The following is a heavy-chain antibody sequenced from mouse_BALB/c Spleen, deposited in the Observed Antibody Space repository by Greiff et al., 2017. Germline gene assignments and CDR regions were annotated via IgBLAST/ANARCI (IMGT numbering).Heavy chain of an antibody. D-gene: IGHD1-1*01. CDR1: GYTFTSYY. J-gene: IGHJ2*01. CDR2: IYPGNVNT. Sequence: QVQLQQSGPELVKPGASVRLSCKASGYTFTSYYIHWVKQRPGQGLEWIGWIYPGNVNTKYYENFKGKATLTADKSSSTVYMQLSSLTSEDSAVYFCAYGRSPCDYWGQGTTLTVSS. V-gene: IGHV1S56*01. CDR3: AYGRSPCDY.